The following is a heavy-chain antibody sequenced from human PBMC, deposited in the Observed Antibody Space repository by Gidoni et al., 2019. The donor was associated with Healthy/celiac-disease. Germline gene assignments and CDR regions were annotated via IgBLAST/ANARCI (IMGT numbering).Heavy chain of an antibody. CDR1: GGSISSYY. CDR2: IYYSGST. D-gene: IGHD6-19*01. Sequence: QVQLQESRPGLVQPSATLSLTCTVAGGSISSYYWSWIRQPPGKGLVWIGYIYYSGSTNYNPALKSRVTISVDTSKNQCTLKLSSVTAADTAVYYCARSVAGKGVISWGQGTLVTVSS. CDR3: ARSVAGKGVIS. V-gene: IGHV4-59*01. J-gene: IGHJ4*02.